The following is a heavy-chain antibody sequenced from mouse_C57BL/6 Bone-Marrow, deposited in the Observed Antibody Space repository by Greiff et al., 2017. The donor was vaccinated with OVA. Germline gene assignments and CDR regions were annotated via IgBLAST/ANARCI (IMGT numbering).Heavy chain of an antibody. CDR3: ARENLSCPEDAMDY. CDR1: GFTFSSYA. J-gene: IGHJ4*01. D-gene: IGHD3-3*01. Sequence: EVKLVESGGGLVKPGGSLTLSCAASGFTFSSYAMSWVRQTPEKRLEWVATISDGGSYTSYPDNVKGRFTISIGTTKNNLDPQMRHLKSADTAVYYCARENLSCPEDAMDYWGQGTSVTVSA. V-gene: IGHV5-4*01. CDR2: ISDGGSYT.